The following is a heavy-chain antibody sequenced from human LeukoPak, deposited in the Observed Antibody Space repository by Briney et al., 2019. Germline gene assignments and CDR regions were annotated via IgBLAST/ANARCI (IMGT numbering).Heavy chain of an antibody. V-gene: IGHV3-30*03. CDR2: ISYDGSNK. CDR1: GFTFSSYG. D-gene: IGHD3-16*01. Sequence: PGGSLRLSCEVSGFTFSSYGMHWVRQAPGKGLEWVAVISYDGSNKYYADSVKGRFTISRDNSKNTLYLQMNSLRAEDTAVYYCGREGGGVSPSAPGGKETLVTVSS. CDR3: GREGGGVSPSAP. J-gene: IGHJ5*02.